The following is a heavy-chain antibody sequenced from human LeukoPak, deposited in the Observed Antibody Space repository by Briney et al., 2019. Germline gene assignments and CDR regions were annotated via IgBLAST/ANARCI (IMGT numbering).Heavy chain of an antibody. CDR1: GFTFSNAW. CDR2: IKSKTDGGTT. CDR3: TTLQGWFDP. Sequence: GGSLRLLCAASGFTFSNAWMSWVRQAPGKGVEWVGRIKSKTDGGTTDYAAPVKGRFTISRDDSKTTLYLQMNSLKTDDTAVYYCTTLQGWFDPWGQGTLVTVSS. D-gene: IGHD4-11*01. J-gene: IGHJ5*02. V-gene: IGHV3-15*01.